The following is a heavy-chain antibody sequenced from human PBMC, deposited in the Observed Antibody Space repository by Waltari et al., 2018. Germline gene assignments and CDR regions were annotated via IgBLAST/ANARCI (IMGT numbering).Heavy chain of an antibody. CDR1: GFTFSGSA. D-gene: IGHD6-13*01. J-gene: IGHJ4*02. V-gene: IGHV3-73*01. CDR2: VRRKNNGHAA. CDR3: ASQIGYSSSWPY. Sequence: EVQLVESGGDLVQPGGTLKLSCATSGFTFSGSAMHCVRQAPGKGLEGIGRVRRKNNGHAAHYSDSWGGRFTISRDDSKNTAYLQMTSLTPADTAVYFCASQIGYSSSWPYWGQGTLVTVSS.